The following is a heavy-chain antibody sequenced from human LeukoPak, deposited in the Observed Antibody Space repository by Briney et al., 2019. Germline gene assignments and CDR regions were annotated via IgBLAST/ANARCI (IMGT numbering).Heavy chain of an antibody. Sequence: GGSLGLSCAASGFTFSSYEMNWVRQAPGKGLEWVSYISSSGSTIYYADSVKGRFTISRDNAKSSLYLQMNSLRAEDTAVYYCARDNYYDSSGYYDYWGQGTLVTVSS. CDR1: GFTFSSYE. CDR3: ARDNYYDSSGYYDY. J-gene: IGHJ4*02. CDR2: ISSSGSTI. D-gene: IGHD3-22*01. V-gene: IGHV3-48*03.